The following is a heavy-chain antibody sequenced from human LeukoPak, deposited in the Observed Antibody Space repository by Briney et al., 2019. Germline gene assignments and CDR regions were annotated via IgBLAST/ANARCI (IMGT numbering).Heavy chain of an antibody. J-gene: IGHJ5*02. CDR1: GFTFSSYA. CDR3: ARGDKQLVFNRNKGGFDP. V-gene: IGHV3-30*04. CDR2: ISYDGSNK. D-gene: IGHD6-13*01. Sequence: GGSLRLSCTASGFTFSSYAMHWVRQAPGKGLEWVAIISYDGSNKYYADSVKGRFTISRDNSKNTLYLQMNSLRAEDTALYYCARGDKQLVFNRNKGGFDPWGQGTLVTVSS.